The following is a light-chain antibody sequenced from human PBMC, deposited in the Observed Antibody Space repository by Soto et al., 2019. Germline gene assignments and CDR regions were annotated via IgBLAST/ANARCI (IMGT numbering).Light chain of an antibody. V-gene: IGKV3-15*01. CDR2: GAS. CDR1: HSVNSH. J-gene: IGKJ5*01. CDR3: QQYKNWPL. Sequence: EFVLTQSPGTLSLSPGERATLSCRTSHSVNSHVAWYQQKPGQAPRLLLYGASTRATGIPGRFSGSGFGTEFTLSISSLQSEDFAVYYRQQYKNWPLFGQGTRLEI.